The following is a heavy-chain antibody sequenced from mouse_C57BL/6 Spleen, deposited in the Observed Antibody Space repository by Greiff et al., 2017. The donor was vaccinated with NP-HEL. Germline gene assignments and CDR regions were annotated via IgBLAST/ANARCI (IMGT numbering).Heavy chain of an antibody. J-gene: IGHJ1*03. V-gene: IGHV5-6*01. CDR1: GFTFSSYG. D-gene: IGHD2-4*01. CDR3: ARPGGMIRWYFDV. Sequence: EVHLVESGGDLVKPGGSLKLSCAASGFTFSSYGMSWVRQTPDKRLEWVATISSGGSYTYYPDSVKGRFTISRDNAKNTLYLQMSSLKSEDTAMYYCARPGGMIRWYFDVWGTGTTVTVSS. CDR2: ISSGGSYT.